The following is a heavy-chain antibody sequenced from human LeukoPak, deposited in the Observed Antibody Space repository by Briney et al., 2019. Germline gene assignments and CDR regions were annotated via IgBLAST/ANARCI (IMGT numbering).Heavy chain of an antibody. V-gene: IGHV3-48*03. Sequence: GGSLRLSCAASGFDLNTYEMNWVRQAPGKGLEWIADITISGHTKNYADSVKGRFTISRDNAGTSLYLQMNSLRVEDTGVYYCARGDPHADLWGQGTLVTVSS. J-gene: IGHJ5*02. CDR3: ARGDPHADL. CDR1: GFDLNTYE. CDR2: ITISGHTK.